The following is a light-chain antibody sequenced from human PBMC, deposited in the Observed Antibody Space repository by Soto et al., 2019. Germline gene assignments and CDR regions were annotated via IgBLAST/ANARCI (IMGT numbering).Light chain of an antibody. V-gene: IGKV3-20*01. Sequence: VLTLSPGTLSLKPVKKANLPFSSSQSVSRSYLAWYQQTPGQAPRLLIYGASSRATGIPDRFSGSGSGTDFTLTISRLEPEDCAVYYCQQYGSSLRTFGDGT. CDR3: QQYGSSLRT. J-gene: IGKJ1*01. CDR2: GAS. CDR1: QSVSRSY.